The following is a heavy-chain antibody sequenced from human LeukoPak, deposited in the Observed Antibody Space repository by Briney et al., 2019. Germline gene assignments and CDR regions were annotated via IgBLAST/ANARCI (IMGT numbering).Heavy chain of an antibody. Sequence: PSETLSLTCAVSGYSISSGYYWGWIRQPPGKGLEWIGSIYHSGSTYYNPSLKSRVTISVDTSKNQFSLKLSSVTAADTAVYYCASLTKGDYDFWSGPHSWDVWGKGTTVTVSS. V-gene: IGHV4-38-2*01. J-gene: IGHJ6*04. CDR3: ASLTKGDYDFWSGPHSWDV. CDR2: IYHSGST. CDR1: GYSISSGYY. D-gene: IGHD3-3*01.